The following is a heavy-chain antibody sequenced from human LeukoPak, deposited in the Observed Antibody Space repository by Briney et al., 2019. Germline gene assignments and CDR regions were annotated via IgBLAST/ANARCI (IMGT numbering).Heavy chain of an antibody. Sequence: GGSLSFTCSASGFTITGYSMHWVRQAPGKGLEHVSGISSNGGCTYYADSVKGRFTISRDDSKNTLYLQMSSLRAEDTAVYYCVKDEGNYDTSGCHVLPLGARGPLVTVSS. CDR3: VKDEGNYDTSGCHVLPL. J-gene: IGHJ4*02. CDR2: ISSNGGCT. V-gene: IGHV3-64D*06. CDR1: GFTITGYS. D-gene: IGHD3-22*01.